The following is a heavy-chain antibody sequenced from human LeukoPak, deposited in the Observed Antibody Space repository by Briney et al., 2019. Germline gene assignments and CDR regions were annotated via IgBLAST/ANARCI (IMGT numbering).Heavy chain of an antibody. D-gene: IGHD3-9*01. CDR1: GFTFSSYA. CDR2: ISGSGGST. J-gene: IGHJ4*02. Sequence: GGSLRLSCAASGFTFSSYARSWVRQAPGKGLEWVSAISGSGGSTYYADSMKGRFTISRDNSKNTLYLQMNSLRAEDTAVYYCAARYDILTGPFEYWGQGTLVTVSS. CDR3: AARYDILTGPFEY. V-gene: IGHV3-23*01.